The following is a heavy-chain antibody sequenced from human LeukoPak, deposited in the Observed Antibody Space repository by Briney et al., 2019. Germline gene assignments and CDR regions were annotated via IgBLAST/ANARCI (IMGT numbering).Heavy chain of an antibody. Sequence: ASVKVSCKASGYTFTSYAMHWVRQAPGQRLEWMGWINAGNGNTKYSQKFQGRVTITRNTSASTAYMELSSLRSEDTAVYYCARKYYYDSSGYASFDYWGQGTLVTVSS. CDR2: INAGNGNT. J-gene: IGHJ4*02. CDR1: GYTFTSYA. CDR3: ARKYYYDSSGYASFDY. V-gene: IGHV1-3*01. D-gene: IGHD3-22*01.